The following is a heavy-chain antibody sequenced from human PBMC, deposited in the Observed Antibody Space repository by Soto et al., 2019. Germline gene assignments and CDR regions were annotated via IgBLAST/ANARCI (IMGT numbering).Heavy chain of an antibody. D-gene: IGHD3-9*01. CDR2: IIPIFGTA. V-gene: IGHV1-69*13. J-gene: IGHJ4*02. CDR1: GGTFSSYA. Sequence: SVKVSCKASGGTFSSYAISWVRQAPGQGLEWMGGIIPIFGTANYAQKFQGRVTITADESTSTAYMELSSLRSEDTAVYYCAREYYDILTGYPGHFDYWGQGTLVTVSS. CDR3: AREYYDILTGYPGHFDY.